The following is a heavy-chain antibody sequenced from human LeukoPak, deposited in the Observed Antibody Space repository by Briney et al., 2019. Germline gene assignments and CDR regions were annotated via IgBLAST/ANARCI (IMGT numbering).Heavy chain of an antibody. Sequence: PGGSLRLSCAASGFTFSSYWMHWVRQAPGKGLVWVSRINSDGSSTSYADSVKGRFTISRDNAKNTLYLQMNSLRAEDTAVYYRAREVYSYGILGYWGQGTLVTVSS. CDR3: AREVYSYGILGY. V-gene: IGHV3-74*01. CDR2: INSDGSST. D-gene: IGHD5-18*01. J-gene: IGHJ4*02. CDR1: GFTFSSYW.